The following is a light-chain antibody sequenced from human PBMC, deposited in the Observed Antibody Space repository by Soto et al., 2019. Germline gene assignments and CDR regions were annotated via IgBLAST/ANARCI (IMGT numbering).Light chain of an antibody. CDR1: QSISSW. J-gene: IGKJ1*01. V-gene: IGKV1-5*01. Sequence: DIQMTQSPSTLSAYVGDRVTITCRASQSISSWLAWYQQKPGKAPKLLIYDASSLESGVPSRFSGSGSGTIFTLTISSLQPDDFATYFCQQYYTYTWTFGQGTKVDIK. CDR3: QQYYTYTWT. CDR2: DAS.